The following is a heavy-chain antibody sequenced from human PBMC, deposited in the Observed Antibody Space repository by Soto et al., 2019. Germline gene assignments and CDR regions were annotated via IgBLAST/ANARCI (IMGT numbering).Heavy chain of an antibody. CDR1: GFTFSDYY. J-gene: IGHJ4*02. D-gene: IGHD6-13*01. V-gene: IGHV3-11*06. Sequence: GASLRLSCAASGFTFSDYYMSWIRQAPGKWLEWVSYISSSSSYTNYADSVKGRFTISRDNAKNSLYLQMNSLRAEDTAVYYCARGVSSFSAAAGPAYFDYWGQGTLVTVSS. CDR2: ISSSSSYT. CDR3: ARGVSSFSAAAGPAYFDY.